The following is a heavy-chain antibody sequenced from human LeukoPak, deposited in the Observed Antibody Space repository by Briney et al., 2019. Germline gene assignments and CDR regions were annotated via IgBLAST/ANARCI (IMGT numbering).Heavy chain of an antibody. CDR2: ISSSSNTI. CDR3: ARALSQYYYDSSSAY. CDR1: GFIFDSYN. V-gene: IGHV3-48*02. D-gene: IGHD3-22*01. J-gene: IGHJ4*02. Sequence: GGSLSLSCAASGFIFDSYNMNWVRQAPGKGLEWVSHISSSSNTIYYADSVKGRFTISRDNAKNSLFLQMNSLRDEDTAVYYCARALSQYYYDSSSAYWGQGTLVTVSS.